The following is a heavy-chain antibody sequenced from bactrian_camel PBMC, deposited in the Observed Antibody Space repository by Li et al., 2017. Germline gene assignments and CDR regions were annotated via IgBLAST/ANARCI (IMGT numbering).Heavy chain of an antibody. Sequence: HVQLVESGGGSVQAGGSLKLSCTASGHTPSMRCMGWARQAPGKPREAVAAIDSDGSAVYADSVKGRFTISRDNAKRTVYLQMNGLEPEDTGMYYCAADQLYGTCRDVLDFPARGQGTQVTVS. J-gene: IGHJ4*01. V-gene: IGHV3S53*01. CDR2: IDSDGSA. D-gene: IGHD6*01. CDR3: AADQLYGTCRDVLDFPA. CDR1: GHTPSMRC.